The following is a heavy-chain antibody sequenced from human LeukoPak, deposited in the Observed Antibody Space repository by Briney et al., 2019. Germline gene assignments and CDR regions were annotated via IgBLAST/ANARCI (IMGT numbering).Heavy chain of an antibody. J-gene: IGHJ2*01. D-gene: IGHD3-10*01. CDR1: GFNVSNHY. CDR2: IYSGGTT. Sequence: PGGSLRLSCAASGFNVSNHYMSWVRQAPAKGLEWVSIIYSGGTTHHAASVKGRFNISRDTSKNTLYLQMNSLRDEDTAVYFCVRDQAYYGSGSYSWYFDVWGRGTLVAVSS. CDR3: VRDQAYYGSGSYSWYFDV. V-gene: IGHV3-66*01.